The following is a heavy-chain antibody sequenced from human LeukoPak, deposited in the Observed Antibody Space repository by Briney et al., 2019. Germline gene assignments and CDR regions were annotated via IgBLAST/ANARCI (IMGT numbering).Heavy chain of an antibody. CDR3: ARRQGTTLNFDY. CDR2: INAYNGNT. D-gene: IGHD1-1*01. CDR1: GYTFSSYG. Sequence: GASVKVSCKASGYTFSSYGFSWVRQGPGQGLEWMGWINAYNGNTNYAQNLQGRVTMTTDTSTSTAYMELRSLRSDDTAVYYCARRQGTTLNFDYWGQGTLVTVSS. V-gene: IGHV1-18*01. J-gene: IGHJ4*02.